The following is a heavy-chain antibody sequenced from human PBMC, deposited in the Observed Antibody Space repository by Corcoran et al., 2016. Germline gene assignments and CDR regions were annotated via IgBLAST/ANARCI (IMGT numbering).Heavy chain of an antibody. D-gene: IGHD2-2*01. J-gene: IGHJ6*02. V-gene: IGHV4-59*01. CDR1: GGSISSYY. CDR2: IYYSGST. CDR3: ARALGPYCSSTSCRGGPYYYGMDV. Sequence: QVQLQESGPGLVKPSETLSLNCTVSGGSISSYYWSWIRQPPGKGLEWIGYIYYSGSTNYNPSLKSRVTISVDTSKNQFSLKLSSVTAADTAVYYCARALGPYCSSTSCRGGPYYYGMDVWGQGTTVTISS.